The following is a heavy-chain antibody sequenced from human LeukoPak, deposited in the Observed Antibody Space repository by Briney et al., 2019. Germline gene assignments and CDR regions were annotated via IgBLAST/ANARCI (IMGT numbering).Heavy chain of an antibody. CDR1: GGSFSGYY. Sequence: PPETLSLTCAVYGGSFSGYYWSWIRQPPGKGLGWIGEINHSGSTNYNPSLKSRVTISVDTSKNQFSLKLSSVTAADTAVYYCARRPGCSGGSCYYMWFDPWGQGTLVTVSS. D-gene: IGHD2-15*01. V-gene: IGHV4-34*01. J-gene: IGHJ5*02. CDR3: ARRPGCSGGSCYYMWFDP. CDR2: INHSGST.